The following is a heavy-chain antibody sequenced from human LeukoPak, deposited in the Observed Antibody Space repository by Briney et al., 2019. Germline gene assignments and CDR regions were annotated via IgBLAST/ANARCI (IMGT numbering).Heavy chain of an antibody. V-gene: IGHV3-20*04. CDR1: GFKFDDYG. D-gene: IGHD3-22*01. CDR2: INWNGAWT. Sequence: GGSLRLSCAASGFKFDDYGMSWVRQAPGKGLEWVCDINWNGAWTGYADSVKGRFTISRDNAKNSLYLQMNSLRAEDTALYYCAGYYYDSSRGFDLWGQGTLVTVPA. CDR3: AGYYYDSSRGFDL. J-gene: IGHJ5*02.